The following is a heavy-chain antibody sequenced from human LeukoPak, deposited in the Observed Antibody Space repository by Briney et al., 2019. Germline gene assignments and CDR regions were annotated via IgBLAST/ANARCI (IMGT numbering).Heavy chain of an antibody. J-gene: IGHJ4*02. CDR3: ARGGTNTRYFDY. CDR2: ISYNSGSI. CDR1: ELTFSRYS. Sequence: PGRSLRLSCAADELTFSRYSMNWVRQDPGKGLEWVSSISYNSGSIFYADSVKGRFTISRDNAKNSLFLQMSSLRAEDTAVYYCARGGTNTRYFDYWGQGTLVTVSS. V-gene: IGHV3-21*01. D-gene: IGHD1-7*01.